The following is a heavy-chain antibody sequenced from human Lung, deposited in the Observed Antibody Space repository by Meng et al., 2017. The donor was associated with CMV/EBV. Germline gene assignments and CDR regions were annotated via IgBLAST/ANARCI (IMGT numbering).Heavy chain of an antibody. CDR1: GYTFTGYY. Sequence: ASXXVSXKASGYTFTGYYMHWVRQAPGQGLEWMGWINPNSGGTNYAQKFQGRVTMTRDTSISTAYMELSRLRSDDTAVYYCAREDSGSWGPSYWVQGRLVTVAS. CDR2: INPNSGGT. V-gene: IGHV1-2*02. CDR3: AREDSGSWGPSY. J-gene: IGHJ4*02. D-gene: IGHD1-26*01.